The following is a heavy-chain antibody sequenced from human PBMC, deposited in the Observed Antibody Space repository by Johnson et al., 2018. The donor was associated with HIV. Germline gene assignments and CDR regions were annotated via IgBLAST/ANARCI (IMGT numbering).Heavy chain of an antibody. D-gene: IGHD5-18*01. J-gene: IGHJ3*02. CDR1: GFTFSSYG. V-gene: IGHV3-33*01. Sequence: QMQLVESGGGVVQPGRSLRLSCTASGFTFSSYGIHWVRQAPGKGLEWVALIWYDGSNKYYADSVKGRFTVSRDNSKNTLYLQMNSLRAEDTAVYYCARAYTYGAFDIWGQGTMVTVSS. CDR2: IWYDGSNK. CDR3: ARAYTYGAFDI.